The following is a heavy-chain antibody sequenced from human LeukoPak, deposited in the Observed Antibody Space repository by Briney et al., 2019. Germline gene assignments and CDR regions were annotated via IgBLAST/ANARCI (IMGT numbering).Heavy chain of an antibody. V-gene: IGHV4-59*01. CDR1: GGSISSYY. CDR2: IYYSGST. CDR3: ARGYSYGHFDY. Sequence: SETLSLTCTVSGGSISSYYWSWIRQPPGKGLEWIGYIYYSGSTNYNPSLKSRVTISVDTSKNQFSLKLSSVTAADTAVYYCARGYSYGHFDYWGQGTLVTVSS. D-gene: IGHD5-18*01. J-gene: IGHJ4*02.